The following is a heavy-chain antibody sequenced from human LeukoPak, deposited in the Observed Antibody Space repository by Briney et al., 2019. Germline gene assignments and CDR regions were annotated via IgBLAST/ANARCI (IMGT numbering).Heavy chain of an antibody. V-gene: IGHV3-7*02. CDR1: GFTFSSYW. Sequence: GGSLRLSCVASGFTFSSYWMNWVRQAPGKRLEWVANINQDGSEKYYVDSVKGRFTISRDNAKNSLYLHMNSLRAEDTAVYYCATSGSYYDYWGQGTLVTVSS. CDR2: INQDGSEK. J-gene: IGHJ4*02. CDR3: ATSGSYYDY. D-gene: IGHD1-26*01.